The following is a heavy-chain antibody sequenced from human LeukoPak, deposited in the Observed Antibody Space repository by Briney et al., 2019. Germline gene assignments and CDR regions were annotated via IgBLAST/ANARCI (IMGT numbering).Heavy chain of an antibody. CDR2: IHYSGST. V-gene: IGHV4-59*01. CDR3: ARGGLWYSSGWYWFDP. CDR1: GGSISNYY. Sequence: PSETLSLTCSVSGGSISNYYWSWIRQPPGKGLEWIGYIHYSGSTNYNPSLKSRVTISVDTSKNQFSLKLSSVTAADTAVYYCARGGLWYSSGWYWFDPWGQGTLVTVSS. D-gene: IGHD6-19*01. J-gene: IGHJ5*02.